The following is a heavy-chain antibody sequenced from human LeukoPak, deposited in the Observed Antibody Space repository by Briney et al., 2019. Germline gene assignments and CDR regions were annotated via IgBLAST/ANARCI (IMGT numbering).Heavy chain of an antibody. CDR3: AKDAYYGSGSYYIHRGPSGMDV. J-gene: IGHJ6*04. D-gene: IGHD3-10*01. V-gene: IGHV3-30*18. Sequence: GRSLRLSCAASGFTFSSYGMHWVRQAPGKGLEWVAVISYDGSNKYYADSVKGRFTISRDNSKNTLYLQMNSLRAEDTAVYYCAKDAYYGSGSYYIHRGPSGMDVWGKGTTVTVSS. CDR1: GFTFSSYG. CDR2: ISYDGSNK.